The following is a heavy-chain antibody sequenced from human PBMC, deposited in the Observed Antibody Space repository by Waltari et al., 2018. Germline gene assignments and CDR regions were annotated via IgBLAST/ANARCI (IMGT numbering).Heavy chain of an antibody. CDR1: GGSFSGYY. CDR2: INHSGST. J-gene: IGHJ2*01. Sequence: QVQLQQWGAGLLKPSETLSLTCAVYGGSFSGYYWSWIRQPPGKGLAWIGEINHSGSTNYNPSLKSRVTISVDTSKNQVSLKLSSVTAADTAVYYCARARGYFDLWGRGTLVTVSS. V-gene: IGHV4-34*01. CDR3: ARARGYFDL.